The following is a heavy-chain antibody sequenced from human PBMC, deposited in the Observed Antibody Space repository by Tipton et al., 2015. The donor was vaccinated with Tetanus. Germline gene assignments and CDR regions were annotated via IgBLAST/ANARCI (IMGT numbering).Heavy chain of an antibody. CDR3: AKSDRVTRTSCYFHD. V-gene: IGHV4-59*08. CDR1: GGSITKDY. D-gene: IGHD2-2*01. CDR2: ISHSGSP. Sequence: TLSLTCNVSGGSITKDYWSWIRQSPGKTLEWIGYISHSGSPNYNPSLKSRATVSVDTSKNQFSLRLNSVTAVDTAVYYCAKSDRVTRTSCYFHDWGQGTLVTVSS. J-gene: IGHJ4*02.